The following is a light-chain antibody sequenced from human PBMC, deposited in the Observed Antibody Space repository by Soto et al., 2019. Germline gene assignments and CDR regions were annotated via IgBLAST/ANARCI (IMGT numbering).Light chain of an antibody. CDR3: QQYGSSPIT. J-gene: IGKJ5*01. CDR1: QSVSRNY. CDR2: GAS. Sequence: EIVLTQSPGTLSVSPGERATLSCRSSQSVSRNYLAWYQHKPGQAPRLLIYGASIRATGDPDRFSGSGSGTDFTLTISRLVPEDFAVYYCQQYGSSPITFGQGTRLEIK. V-gene: IGKV3-20*01.